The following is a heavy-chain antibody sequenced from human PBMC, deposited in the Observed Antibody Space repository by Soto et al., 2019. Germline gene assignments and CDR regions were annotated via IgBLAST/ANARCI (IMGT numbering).Heavy chain of an antibody. J-gene: IGHJ4*02. D-gene: IGHD6-13*01. Sequence: QVQLQQWGAGLLKPSETLSLTCAVYGGSFSGYYWSWIRQPPGKGLEWIGEINHSGSTNNNPSLKSRASKSVDTSKHQIPLKLSSVTAADTAVYYCARPAIAAAVSAFDYWGQGTLVTVSS. CDR1: GGSFSGYY. CDR3: ARPAIAAAVSAFDY. CDR2: INHSGST. V-gene: IGHV4-34*04.